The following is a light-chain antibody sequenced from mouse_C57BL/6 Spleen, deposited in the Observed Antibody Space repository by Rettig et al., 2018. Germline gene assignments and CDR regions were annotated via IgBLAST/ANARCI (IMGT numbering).Light chain of an antibody. Sequence: DIQMTQSPASLSVSVGETVTITCRASEHIYSNLAWYQQKQGKSPQLLVYAATNLADGVPSRFSGSGSGTQYSLKINSLQSEDFGSYYCQHFWGTPFTFGSGTKLEIK. V-gene: IGKV12-46*01. CDR2: AAT. J-gene: IGKJ4*01. CDR1: EHIYSN. CDR3: QHFWGTPFT.